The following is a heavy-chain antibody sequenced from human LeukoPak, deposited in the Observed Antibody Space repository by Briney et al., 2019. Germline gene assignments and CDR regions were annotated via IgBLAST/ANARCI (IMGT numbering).Heavy chain of an antibody. CDR3: ARDPGIAAAGIFDY. J-gene: IGHJ4*02. D-gene: IGHD6-13*01. CDR2: MNPNSGNT. Sequence: ASVKVSCKASGYTFTSYDINWVRQATGQGLEWMGWMNPNSGNTGYAQKFQGRVTITRNTSISTAYMELSSLRSEDTAVYYCARDPGIAAAGIFDYWGQGTLVTVSS. V-gene: IGHV1-8*03. CDR1: GYTFTSYD.